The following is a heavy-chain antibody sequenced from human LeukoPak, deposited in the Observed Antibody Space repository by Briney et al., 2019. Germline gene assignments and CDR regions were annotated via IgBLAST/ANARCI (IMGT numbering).Heavy chain of an antibody. J-gene: IGHJ4*02. CDR2: IYSGGYT. D-gene: IGHD6-13*01. Sequence: GGSLRLSCAASGFTVSSNYMSWVRQAPGKGLEWVSIIYSGGYTYYADSVKGRFTISRDNAKNSLYLQMNSLRAEDTAVYYCARDSSSWLFDYWGQGTLVTVSS. CDR3: ARDSSSWLFDY. CDR1: GFTVSSNY. V-gene: IGHV3-53*01.